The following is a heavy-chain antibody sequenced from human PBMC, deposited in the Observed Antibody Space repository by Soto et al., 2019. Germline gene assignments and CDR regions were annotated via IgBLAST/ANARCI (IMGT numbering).Heavy chain of an antibody. Sequence: SVKVSCKASGGTFSSYTISWVRQAPGQGLEWMGRIIPILGIANYAQKFQGRVTITADKSTSTAYMELSSLRSEDTAVYYCARIWLGELNHYYYYGMDVWGQGTTVTVSS. D-gene: IGHD3-10*01. J-gene: IGHJ6*02. V-gene: IGHV1-69*02. CDR2: IIPILGIA. CDR1: GGTFSSYT. CDR3: ARIWLGELNHYYYYGMDV.